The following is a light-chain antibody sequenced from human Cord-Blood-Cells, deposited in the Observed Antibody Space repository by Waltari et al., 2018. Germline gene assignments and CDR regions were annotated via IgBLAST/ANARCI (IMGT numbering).Light chain of an antibody. CDR1: QDISNY. V-gene: IGKV1-33*01. J-gene: IGKJ1*01. CDR2: DAS. Sequence: DIHMTQSPSSLSASVGDRVTITCQASQDISNYLNWYQQKPGKAPKLLIYDASNLETGVPSRFSGSGSGTDFTFTISSLQPEDIATYYCQQYDNLAWTFGQGTKVEIK. CDR3: QQYDNLAWT.